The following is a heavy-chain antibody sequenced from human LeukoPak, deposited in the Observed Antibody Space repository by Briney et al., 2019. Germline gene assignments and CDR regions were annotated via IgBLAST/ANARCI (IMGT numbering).Heavy chain of an antibody. CDR2: ISSSSSYI. Sequence: GGSLRLSCAVSGFTFSRYSINWVRQAPGKGLEWVSSISSSSSYIYYADSVKGRFTVSRDNAKNSLYLQMNSLRAEDMALYYCAKQIRGYSYGYSAFDIWGQGTMVTVSS. J-gene: IGHJ3*02. D-gene: IGHD5-18*01. CDR1: GFTFSRYS. CDR3: AKQIRGYSYGYSAFDI. V-gene: IGHV3-21*04.